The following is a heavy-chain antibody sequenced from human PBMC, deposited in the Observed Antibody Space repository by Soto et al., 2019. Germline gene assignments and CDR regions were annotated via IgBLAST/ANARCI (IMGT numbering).Heavy chain of an antibody. J-gene: IGHJ4*01. CDR1: GFTFSSYT. V-gene: IGHV3-30-3*01. Sequence: WGSLSLSCAASGFTFSSYTRHWIRQAPGKGLEWVAVILHDGSNNYYADSVKGRFTISRDNSMNTVYPQMYSLRAEETAVCYCAKGLVECSGYIWGQGTLVTVSS. D-gene: IGHD3-22*01. CDR3: AKGLVECSGYI. CDR2: ILHDGSNN.